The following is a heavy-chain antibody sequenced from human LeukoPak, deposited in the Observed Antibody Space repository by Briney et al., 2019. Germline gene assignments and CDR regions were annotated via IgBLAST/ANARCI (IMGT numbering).Heavy chain of an antibody. CDR1: GATFTKYG. CDR2: ISRSGDIT. CDR3: ATEGFYY. J-gene: IGHJ4*02. Sequence: GGSLRLSCAASGATFTKYGMKWVRQAAGAGLEYISGISRSGDITHYADSVKGRFTISRDNVQNTPYLQMNSLRAEDMALYYCATEGFYYWGPGTQVTVSS. V-gene: IGHV3-23*01.